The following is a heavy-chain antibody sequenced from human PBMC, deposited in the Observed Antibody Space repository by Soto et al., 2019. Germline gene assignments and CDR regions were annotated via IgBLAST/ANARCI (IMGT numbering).Heavy chain of an antibody. CDR3: ARGGGDAFDI. CDR1: GGSISSYY. V-gene: IGHV4-59*01. D-gene: IGHD3-16*01. CDR2: IYYSGST. Sequence: ASETLSLTCTVSGGSISSYYWSWIRQPPGKGLEWIGYIYYSGSTNYNPSLKSRVTISVDTSKNQFSLKLSSVTAADTAVYYCARGGGDAFDIWGQGTMVTVSS. J-gene: IGHJ3*02.